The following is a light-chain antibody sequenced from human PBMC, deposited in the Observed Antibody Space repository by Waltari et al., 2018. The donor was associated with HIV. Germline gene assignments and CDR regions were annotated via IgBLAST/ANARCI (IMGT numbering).Light chain of an antibody. Sequence: IVMTQTTDSLAVLLVAPATVACPSSRTGHYIRNYLAWFQQKPGQPPKVLIYGAFTRATGVPDRFSGRGSGTDFSLTISRVQADDSAIYYCQQYYTRPSTFGGGTKIE. CDR3: QQYYTRPST. CDR1: RTGHYIRNY. CDR2: GAF. V-gene: IGKV4-1*01. J-gene: IGKJ4*01.